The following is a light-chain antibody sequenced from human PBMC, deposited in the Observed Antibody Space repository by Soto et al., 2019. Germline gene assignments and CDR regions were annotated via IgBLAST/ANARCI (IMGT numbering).Light chain of an antibody. J-gene: IGLJ2*01. Sequence: QSALTQPASVSGSLGQSIIISCTGSRSDVGSYLVSWYQQHPGKAPKLMIYEDIKRPSGVSNRFSGSKSGNTAFLTISGLQAEDEADYHCGSYAGSSTLIFGGGTKLTVL. V-gene: IGLV2-23*01. CDR3: GSYAGSSTLI. CDR1: RSDVGSYL. CDR2: EDI.